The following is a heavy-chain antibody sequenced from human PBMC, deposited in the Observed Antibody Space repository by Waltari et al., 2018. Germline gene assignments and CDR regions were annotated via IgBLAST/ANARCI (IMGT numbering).Heavy chain of an antibody. CDR3: ARGESNYFDY. CDR2: ISSSGSTI. Sequence: EVQLVESGGGVVQPGGSLRLPCAASGFTFSSYEITWVRQAPGKGLEWVSYISSSGSTIYYADSVKGRFTISRDNAKNSLYLQMNSLRAEDTAVYYCARGESNYFDYWGQGTLVTVSS. J-gene: IGHJ4*02. V-gene: IGHV3-48*03. CDR1: GFTFSSYE.